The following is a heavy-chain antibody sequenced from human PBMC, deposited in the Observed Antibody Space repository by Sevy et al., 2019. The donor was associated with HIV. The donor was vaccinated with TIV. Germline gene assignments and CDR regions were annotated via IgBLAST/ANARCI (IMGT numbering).Heavy chain of an antibody. D-gene: IGHD3-16*01. CDR3: AGGDTTMITDLDY. Sequence: GGSLRLSCAASGLTLTTTGMSWVRQAPGKGLEWVAGVTSDGTTYYADSVRDGFTVSRDNCKNTLYLQLNSLRADDTAVFYCAGGDTTMITDLDYWGQGTLVTVSS. J-gene: IGHJ4*02. V-gene: IGHV3-23*01. CDR1: GLTLTTTG. CDR2: VTSDGTT.